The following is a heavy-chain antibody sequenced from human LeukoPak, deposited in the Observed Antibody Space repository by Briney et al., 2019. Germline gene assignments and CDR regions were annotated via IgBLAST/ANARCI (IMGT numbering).Heavy chain of an antibody. CDR3: ARDPPRGPRHYYYDMDV. Sequence: ASVKVSCKASGGTFSSYAISWVRQAPGQGLEWMGGIIPIFGTANYAQKFQGRVTITADESTSTAYMELSSLRSEDTAVYYCARDPPRGPRHYYYDMDVWGQGTTVTVSS. CDR1: GGTFSSYA. CDR2: IIPIFGTA. J-gene: IGHJ6*02. V-gene: IGHV1-69*13. D-gene: IGHD3-10*01.